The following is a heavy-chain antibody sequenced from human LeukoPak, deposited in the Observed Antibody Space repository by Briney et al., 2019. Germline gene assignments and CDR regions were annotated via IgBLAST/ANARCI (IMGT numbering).Heavy chain of an antibody. Sequence: GGPLRLSCAASGVTFSSYAMSWVRQAPGKGLEWVSVISGSGASTYYADSVKGRFTISRDNSKNTLYLQMNSLRAEDTAVYYCAKVRFGVTARYYFDYWGQGTLVTVSS. V-gene: IGHV3-23*01. CDR3: AKVRFGVTARYYFDY. J-gene: IGHJ4*02. D-gene: IGHD3-10*01. CDR2: ISGSGAST. CDR1: GVTFSSYA.